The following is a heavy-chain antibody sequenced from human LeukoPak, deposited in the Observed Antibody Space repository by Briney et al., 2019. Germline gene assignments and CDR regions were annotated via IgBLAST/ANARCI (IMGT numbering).Heavy chain of an antibody. CDR1: GYTFTGYD. J-gene: IGHJ5*02. Sequence: ASVKVSCKASGYTFTGYDINWVRQAPGQGLEWMGWMNPNSGNTGYAQKFQGRVTMTRNTSISTAYMELSSLRSEDTAVYYCASRIDYGGNPTLAFDPWGQGTLVTVSS. V-gene: IGHV1-8*01. CDR3: ASRIDYGGNPTLAFDP. D-gene: IGHD4-23*01. CDR2: MNPNSGNT.